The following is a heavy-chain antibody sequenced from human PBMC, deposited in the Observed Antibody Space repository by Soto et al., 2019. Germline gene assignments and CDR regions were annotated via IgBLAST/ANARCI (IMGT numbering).Heavy chain of an antibody. CDR1: GFTFSSYA. D-gene: IGHD2-15*01. CDR2: ISGSGGST. CDR3: AKRGLGYCSGGSCYSGYGMDV. J-gene: IGHJ6*02. V-gene: IGHV3-23*01. Sequence: EVQLLESGGGLVQPGGSLRLSCAASGFTFSSYAMSWVRQAPGKGLEWVSAISGSGGSTYYADSVKGRFTISRDNSKNTLYLKMNRLRAEDTAVYYCAKRGLGYCSGGSCYSGYGMDVWGQGTTVTVSS.